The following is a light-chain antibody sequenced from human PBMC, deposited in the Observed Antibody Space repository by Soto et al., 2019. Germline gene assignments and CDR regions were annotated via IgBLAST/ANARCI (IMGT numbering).Light chain of an antibody. V-gene: IGLV1-44*01. CDR3: AAWDDSLNGWV. J-gene: IGLJ3*02. Sequence: QSVLTQPPSASGTPGQRVTISCSGSSSNIARNTVNWYQHLPGTSPRLVIYGDNQRPSGVPDRLSGSRSGTSASLAISGLQSEDEADYFCAAWDDSLNGWVFGGGTKVTVL. CDR1: SSNIARNT. CDR2: GDN.